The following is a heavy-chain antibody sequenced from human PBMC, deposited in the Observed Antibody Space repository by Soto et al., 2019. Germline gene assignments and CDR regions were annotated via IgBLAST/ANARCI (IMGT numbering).Heavy chain of an antibody. D-gene: IGHD2-21*02. CDR3: AREGDVTYYYSGMDI. CDR2: ISGYNGKT. V-gene: IGHV1-18*01. Sequence: QGQLVQSGGEVKKPGASVKVSCKASGYTFSSYGITWVRQAPGQGLEWMGWISGYNGKTNYAQKVQDRVTMTTDTSTSTVYMELRSLRSADTAVYYCAREGDVTYYYSGMDIWGQGTTVTFSS. CDR1: GYTFSSYG. J-gene: IGHJ6*02.